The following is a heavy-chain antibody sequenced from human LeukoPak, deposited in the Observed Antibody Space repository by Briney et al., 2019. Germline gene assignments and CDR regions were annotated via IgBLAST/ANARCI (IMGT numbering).Heavy chain of an antibody. V-gene: IGHV1-18*01. CDR3: TRDRDIVVVPAAIVHFDY. J-gene: IGHJ4*02. Sequence: ASVKVSCKASGYTFTSYGISWVRQAPGQGLEWMGWISAYNGNTNYAQKLQGRVTMTTDTSTSTAYMELRSLRSDDTAVYYCTRDRDIVVVPAAIVHFDYWGQGTLVTVSS. D-gene: IGHD2-2*01. CDR2: ISAYNGNT. CDR1: GYTFTSYG.